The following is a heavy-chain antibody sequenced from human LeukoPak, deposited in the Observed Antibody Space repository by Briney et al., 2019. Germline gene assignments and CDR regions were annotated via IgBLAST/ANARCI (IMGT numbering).Heavy chain of an antibody. V-gene: IGHV3-30-3*01. Sequence: PGGSLRLSCAASGFTFSNYAIHWVRQAPGKGLEWVTLFSYYGNSKYYADSVKGRFTISRDNSKNTLYLQMNSLRADDSAVYYCARGKGQDSGYDYFLDYWGQGTLVTVSS. D-gene: IGHD5-12*01. J-gene: IGHJ4*02. CDR2: FSYYGNSK. CDR3: ARGKGQDSGYDYFLDY. CDR1: GFTFSNYA.